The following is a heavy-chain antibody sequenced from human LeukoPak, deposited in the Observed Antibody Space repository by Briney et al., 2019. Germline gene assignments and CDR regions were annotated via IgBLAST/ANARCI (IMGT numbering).Heavy chain of an antibody. Sequence: PSETLSLTCTVSGGSISTYYWSWIRQPPGKGLEWIAYIDYSASTNYNPSLKSRVTISVDTSKNQFSLKLSSVTAADTAVYYCARVWRGWFGELFDYWGQGTLVTVSS. D-gene: IGHD3-10*01. J-gene: IGHJ4*02. CDR3: ARVWRGWFGELFDY. CDR1: GGSISTYY. V-gene: IGHV4-59*12. CDR2: IDYSAST.